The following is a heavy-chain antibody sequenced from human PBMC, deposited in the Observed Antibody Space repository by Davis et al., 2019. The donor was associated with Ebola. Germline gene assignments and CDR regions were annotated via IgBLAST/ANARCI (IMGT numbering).Heavy chain of an antibody. V-gene: IGHV3-15*01. D-gene: IGHD1-14*01. CDR3: TPRTTPEGMDV. CDR1: GFTFSNAW. J-gene: IGHJ6*02. CDR2: IKSKTDGGTT. Sequence: GESLKISCAASGFTFSNAWMSWVRQAPGKGLEWVGRIKSKTDGGTTDYAAPAKGRFTISRDDSKNTLYLQMNSLKTEDTAVYYCTPRTTPEGMDVWGQGTTVTVSS.